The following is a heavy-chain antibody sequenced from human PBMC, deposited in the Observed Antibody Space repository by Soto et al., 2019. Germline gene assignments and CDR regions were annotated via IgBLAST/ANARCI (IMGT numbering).Heavy chain of an antibody. V-gene: IGHV3-23*01. D-gene: IGHD4-17*01. CDR3: AKGGDMPTTVTTRRYFDY. Sequence: GGSLRLSCAASGFTFSSYAMSWVRQAPGKGLEWVSAISGSGGSTYYADSVKGRFTISRDNSKNTLYLQMNSLRAEDTAVYYCAKGGDMPTTVTTRRYFDYWGQGTLVTVSS. J-gene: IGHJ4*02. CDR2: ISGSGGST. CDR1: GFTFSSYA.